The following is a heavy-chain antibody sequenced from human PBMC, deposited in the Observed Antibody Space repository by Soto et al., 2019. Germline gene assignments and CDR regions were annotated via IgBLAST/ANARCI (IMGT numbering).Heavy chain of an antibody. CDR1: GFTFSSYG. Sequence: GGSLRLSCAASGFTFSSYGMHWVRQAPGKGLEWVAVISYDGSNKYYADSVKGRFTISRDNSKNTLYLQMNSLRAEDTAVYYCAKDQFGWYFDYWGQGTLVTVSS. CDR2: ISYDGSNK. V-gene: IGHV3-30*18. CDR3: AKDQFGWYFDY. J-gene: IGHJ4*02. D-gene: IGHD6-19*01.